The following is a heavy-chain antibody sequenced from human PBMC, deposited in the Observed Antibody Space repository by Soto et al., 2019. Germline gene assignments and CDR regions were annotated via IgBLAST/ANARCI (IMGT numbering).Heavy chain of an antibody. CDR2: ISAGGGST. CDR1: GFTFSDYA. J-gene: IGHJ1*01. CDR3: AKVKERYSDYWAFQH. D-gene: IGHD4-17*01. V-gene: IGHV3-23*01. Sequence: EVQLLESGGGLVQPGGSLRLSCAASGFTFSDYAMNWVRQAPGKGLEWVSSISAGGGSTYSADSVKGRFSISRDNSQNTLYLQMNSRRAEDTAMYYCAKVKERYSDYWAFQHWGHGTLVTVS.